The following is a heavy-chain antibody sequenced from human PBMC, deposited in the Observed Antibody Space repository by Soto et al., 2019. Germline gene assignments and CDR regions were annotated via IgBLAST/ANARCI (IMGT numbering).Heavy chain of an antibody. Sequence: SVTLTLTCTVSGGSIISGGYYWSWIRQHPRKGLEWIGYIYYSGNTYYNPSLKSRITMSVDTSKNQFSLQLTSVPAADTAVYYCARARATIAAAAIFDCWGQGTLVTVSS. CDR1: GGSIISGGYY. CDR3: ARARATIAAAAIFDC. D-gene: IGHD6-13*01. J-gene: IGHJ4*02. V-gene: IGHV4-31*03. CDR2: IYYSGNT.